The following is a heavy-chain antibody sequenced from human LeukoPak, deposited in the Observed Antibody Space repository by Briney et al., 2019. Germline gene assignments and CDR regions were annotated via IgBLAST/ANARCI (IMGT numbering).Heavy chain of an antibody. Sequence: SETLSLTCTVSGGSISSYYWSWIRQPPGKGLEWIGYIYYSGSTNYNPSLKSRVTISVDTSKDQFSLKLSSVTAADTAVYYCARESGYDYLYYFDYWGQGTLVTVSS. J-gene: IGHJ4*02. V-gene: IGHV4-59*01. CDR2: IYYSGST. D-gene: IGHD5-12*01. CDR3: ARESGYDYLYYFDY. CDR1: GGSISSYY.